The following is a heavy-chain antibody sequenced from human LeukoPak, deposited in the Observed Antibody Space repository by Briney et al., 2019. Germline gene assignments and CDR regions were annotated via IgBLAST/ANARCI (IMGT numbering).Heavy chain of an antibody. CDR2: INHSGST. J-gene: IGHJ4*02. CDR1: GGSFSGYY. CDR3: ARATYCSSSSCPPSVRPYYFDY. Sequence: KPSETLSLTWAVYGGSFSGYYWSWIRQPPGKGLEWIGEINHSGSTNYNPSLKSRVTISVDTSKNQFSLKLSSVTAADTAVYYCARATYCSSSSCPPSVRPYYFDYWGQGTLVTVSS. D-gene: IGHD2-2*01. V-gene: IGHV4-34*01.